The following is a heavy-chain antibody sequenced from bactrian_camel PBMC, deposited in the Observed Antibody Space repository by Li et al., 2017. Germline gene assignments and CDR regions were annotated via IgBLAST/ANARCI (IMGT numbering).Heavy chain of an antibody. V-gene: IGHV3S40*01. J-gene: IGHJ4*01. CDR1: GFFFNHSA. CDR3: AADLLCAGWVARDYTY. CDR2: INNGGGST. Sequence: VQLVESGGGLVAPGGSLRLSCVASGFFFNHSAMSWARQAPGKELEWVSGINNGGGSTYYADSVKGRFTISRDSGKNTVYLQMNSLKPEDTSMYYCAADLLCAGWVARDYTYWGQGTQVTVS. D-gene: IGHD5*01.